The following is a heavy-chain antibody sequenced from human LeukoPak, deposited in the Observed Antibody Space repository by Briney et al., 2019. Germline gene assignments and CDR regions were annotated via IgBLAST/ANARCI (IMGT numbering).Heavy chain of an antibody. CDR2: FHNSGTS. V-gene: IGHV4-59*01. J-gene: IGHJ4*02. D-gene: IGHD3-16*01. CDR3: TRGAGWLIDY. CDR1: DDSISDYY. Sequence: PSETLSLTCTVSDDSISDYYRGWIRHPPGEGLEWIGYFHNSGTSTYNPPLKNRVTISADTSKNQFSLKLNSLTTADTAVYYCTRGAGWLIDYWGQGILVTVSS.